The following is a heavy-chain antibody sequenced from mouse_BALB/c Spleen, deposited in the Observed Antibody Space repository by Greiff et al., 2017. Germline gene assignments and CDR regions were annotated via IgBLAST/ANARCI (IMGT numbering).Heavy chain of an antibody. CDR2: INPGNGGT. J-gene: IGHJ4*01. CDR1: AYTFTSYW. D-gene: IGHD1-2*01. Sequence: VQLQQSGAELVRPGASVKLSCKASAYTFTSYWMDWVKLRPGHGVEWIGEINPGNGGTNYNEKFKRKATLTVDTSSSTAYMQLSSLTSEDSAVYYCTRAACYGYYMDYWGQGTTLTVSS. V-gene: IGHV1S81*02. CDR3: TRAACYGYYMDY.